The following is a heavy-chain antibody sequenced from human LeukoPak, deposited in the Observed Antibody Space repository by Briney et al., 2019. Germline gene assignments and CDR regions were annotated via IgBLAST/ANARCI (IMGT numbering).Heavy chain of an antibody. CDR1: GGSFNKYY. Sequence: PSETLSLTCAVSGGSFNKYYWSWIRQPPGKGLEWIGEISHSGRSDYNPSLNNRATISLGPSKSQSSLNLTSVTAADTAVYYCARESPFSEVVVVVAATRHFDSWGQGTLVTVSS. CDR3: ARESPFSEVVVVVAATRHFDS. J-gene: IGHJ4*02. D-gene: IGHD2-15*01. V-gene: IGHV4-34*01. CDR2: ISHSGRS.